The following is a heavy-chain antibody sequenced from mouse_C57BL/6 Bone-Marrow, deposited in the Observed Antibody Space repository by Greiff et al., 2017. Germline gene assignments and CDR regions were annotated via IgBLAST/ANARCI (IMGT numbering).Heavy chain of an antibody. CDR3: AKAHYYGSSPYWYFDV. V-gene: IGHV3-6*01. Sequence: EVQLQESGPGLVKPSQSLSLTCSVTGYSITSGYYWNWIRQFPGNKLEWMGYISYDGSNNYNPSLKNRIAIPRDTSKNQFFLMLNSVTTEDTATYYCAKAHYYGSSPYWYFDVWGTGTTVTVSS. J-gene: IGHJ1*03. CDR1: GYSITSGYY. D-gene: IGHD1-1*01. CDR2: ISYDGSN.